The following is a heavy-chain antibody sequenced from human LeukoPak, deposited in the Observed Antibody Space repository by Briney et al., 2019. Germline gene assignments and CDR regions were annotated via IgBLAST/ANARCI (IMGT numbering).Heavy chain of an antibody. CDR1: GFTFSSYG. CDR2: IWYDGSNK. D-gene: IGHD6-19*01. V-gene: IGHV3-30*02. CDR3: AKDLGVAVATNPDY. J-gene: IGHJ4*02. Sequence: PGGSLRLSCATSGFTFSSYGMHWVRQAPGKGLEWVAVIWYDGSNKYYAESVKGRFTISRDNSKNTLYLQMNSLRAEDTAVYYCAKDLGVAVATNPDYWGQGTLVTVSS.